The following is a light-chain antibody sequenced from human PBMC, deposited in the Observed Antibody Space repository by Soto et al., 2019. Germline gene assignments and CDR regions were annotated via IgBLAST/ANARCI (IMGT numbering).Light chain of an antibody. Sequence: NFMLTQPHSVSESPGKTVTISCTRSSGSIASNYVQWYQQRPGSAPTTVIYEDNQRPSGVPDRFSGSIDSSXXXASLTISXXKTEDXADYYCQSYDSXVVFXXX. J-gene: IGLJ2*01. CDR3: QSYDSXVV. V-gene: IGLV6-57*04. CDR2: EDN. CDR1: SGSIASNY.